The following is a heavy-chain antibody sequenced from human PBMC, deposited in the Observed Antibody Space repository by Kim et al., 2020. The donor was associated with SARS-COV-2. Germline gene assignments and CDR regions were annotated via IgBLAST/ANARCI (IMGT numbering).Heavy chain of an antibody. D-gene: IGHD3-9*01. CDR2: INAGNGNT. CDR3: ARGGTYYDILTGYYPDAFDI. V-gene: IGHV1-3*01. J-gene: IGHJ3*02. CDR1: GYTFTSYA. Sequence: ASVKVSCKASGYTFTSYAMHWVRQAPGQRLEWMGWINAGNGNTKYSQKFQGRVTITRDTSASTAYMELSSLRSEDTAVYYCARGGTYYDILTGYYPDAFDIWGQGTMVTVSS.